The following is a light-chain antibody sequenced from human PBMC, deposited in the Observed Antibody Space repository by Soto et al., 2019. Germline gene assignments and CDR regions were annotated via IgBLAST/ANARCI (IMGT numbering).Light chain of an antibody. V-gene: IGKV3-20*01. J-gene: IGKJ1*01. Sequence: EIVLTQSPGTLSLSPGERATLSCTASQSLSSNFLAWYQQKPGQAPRLLIYDTSSRATGIPDRFSGSGSGTDFTLTISRLEPEDFAVYHCQQYDSSPRTFGQGTKVDI. CDR1: QSLSSNF. CDR2: DTS. CDR3: QQYDSSPRT.